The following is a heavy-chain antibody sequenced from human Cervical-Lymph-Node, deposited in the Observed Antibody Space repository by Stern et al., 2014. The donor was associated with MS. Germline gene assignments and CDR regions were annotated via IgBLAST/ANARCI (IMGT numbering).Heavy chain of an antibody. V-gene: IGHV1-8*01. J-gene: IGHJ5*02. CDR2: MNPNSGNT. D-gene: IGHD2-21*02. CDR1: GYPFTNYD. CDR3: ARGGAGDWGPSIWFDP. Sequence: VQLVESGAEVKKPGASVKVSCKASGYPFTNYDINWVRQATGQGLEWMGWMNPNSGNTGYAQKFQGRVTMTRNTSINTVYMELNSLRSDDTAVYYCARGGAGDWGPSIWFDPWGQGTLVTVSS.